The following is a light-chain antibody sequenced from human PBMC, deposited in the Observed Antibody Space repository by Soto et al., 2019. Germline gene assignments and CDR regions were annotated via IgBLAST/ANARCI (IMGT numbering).Light chain of an antibody. CDR2: DAS. Sequence: DIPMTQSPATLSASVGDIVTIICRASQSISSWLAWYQQKPGKAPKLLIYDASSLESGVPSRFSGSGSGTEFTLTISSLQPDDFATYYCQQYNSYSFGPGTKVDIK. CDR3: QQYNSYS. CDR1: QSISSW. J-gene: IGKJ3*01. V-gene: IGKV1-5*02.